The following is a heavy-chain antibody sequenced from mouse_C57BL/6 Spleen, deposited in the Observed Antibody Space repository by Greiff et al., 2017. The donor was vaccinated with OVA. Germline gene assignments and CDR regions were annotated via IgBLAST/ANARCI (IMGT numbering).Heavy chain of an antibody. CDR2: IDPEDGET. V-gene: IGHV14-2*01. J-gene: IGHJ3*01. CDR3: ASFSNYHFAD. Sequence: VQLQQSGAELVKPGASVKLSCTASGFNITDYYMHWVKQRPEQGLEWIGRIDPEDGETKYAAKFQGKATITADTSSNTAYLQLSSLTSEDTAVYYCASFSNYHFADWGQGTLVTVSA. CDR1: GFNITDYY. D-gene: IGHD2-5*01.